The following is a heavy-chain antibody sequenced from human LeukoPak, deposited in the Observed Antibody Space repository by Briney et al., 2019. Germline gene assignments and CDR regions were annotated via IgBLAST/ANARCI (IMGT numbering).Heavy chain of an antibody. CDR2: IIPILGIA. V-gene: IGHV1-69*04. CDR3: ARVGTTTVTGVYYFDY. CDR1: GGTFSSYA. J-gene: IGHJ4*02. D-gene: IGHD4-17*01. Sequence: ASVKVSCKASGGTFSSYAISWVRQAPGQGLEWMGRIIPILGIANYAQKFQGRVTITADKSTSTAYMELSSLRSEDTAVYYCARVGTTTVTGVYYFDYWGQGTLVTVSS.